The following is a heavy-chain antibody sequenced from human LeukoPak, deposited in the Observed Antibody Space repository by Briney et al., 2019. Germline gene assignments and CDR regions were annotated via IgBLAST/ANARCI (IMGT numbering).Heavy chain of an antibody. J-gene: IGHJ4*02. Sequence: SETLSLTCVVSGGSVSGYYWGWIRQPPGRGLKWIGYVYYSGSTNYNPSFKSRITISVDTSRNQFSLQLSSVTAADTAVYYCARIHRYCSGGACYVLDNWGRGTLVAVSS. D-gene: IGHD2-15*01. CDR1: GGSVSGYY. CDR3: ARIHRYCSGGACYVLDN. V-gene: IGHV4-59*02. CDR2: VYYSGST.